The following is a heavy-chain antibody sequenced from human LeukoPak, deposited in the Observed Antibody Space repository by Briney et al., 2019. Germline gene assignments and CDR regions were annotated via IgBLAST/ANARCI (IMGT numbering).Heavy chain of an antibody. CDR2: ISSSSSTI. J-gene: IGHJ5*02. D-gene: IGHD1-26*01. Sequence: PGGSLRLSCAASGFTFSDYYMSWIRQAPGKGLEWVSYISSSSSTIYYADSVKGRFTISKDNAKNSLYLQMNSLRAEDTAVYYCAREESGSRMNWFDPWGQGTLVTVSS. CDR1: GFTFSDYY. V-gene: IGHV3-11*01. CDR3: AREESGSRMNWFDP.